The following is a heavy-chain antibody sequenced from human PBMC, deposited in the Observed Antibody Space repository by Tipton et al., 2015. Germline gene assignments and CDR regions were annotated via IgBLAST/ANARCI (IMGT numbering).Heavy chain of an antibody. CDR3: AREQDSDGSEYDSSGLCGFDP. CDR1: GGSISSRSYY. CDR2: IYYSGNI. V-gene: IGHV4-39*01. J-gene: IGHJ5*02. D-gene: IGHD3-22*01. Sequence: TLSLTCTVSGGSISSRSYYWGWIRQPPGKGLEWIGSIYYSGNIYYNLPLKSRVTISIDTSKNQFSLKLSSVTAADTAVYYCAREQDSDGSEYDSSGLCGFDPWGQGTLVTVSS.